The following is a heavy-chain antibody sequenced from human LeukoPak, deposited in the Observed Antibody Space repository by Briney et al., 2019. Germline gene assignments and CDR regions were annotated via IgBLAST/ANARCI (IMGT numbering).Heavy chain of an antibody. CDR2: IYYSGST. Sequence: SETLSLTCTVSGGSISSSSYYWGWIRQPPGKGLEWIGSIYYSGSTYYNPSLKSRVTISVDTSKNQFSLKLSSVTAADTAVYYCARDYHYGSGHNWFDPWGQGTLVTVSS. J-gene: IGHJ5*02. D-gene: IGHD3-10*01. CDR1: GGSISSSSYY. V-gene: IGHV4-39*07. CDR3: ARDYHYGSGHNWFDP.